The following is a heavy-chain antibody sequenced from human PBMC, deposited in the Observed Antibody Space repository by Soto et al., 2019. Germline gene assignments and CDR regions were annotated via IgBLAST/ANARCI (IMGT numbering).Heavy chain of an antibody. Sequence: SETLSLTCAVYGGSFSGYYWSWIRQPPGKGLEWIGEINHSGSTYYNPSLKSRVTISVDTSKNQFSLKLSSVTAADTAVYYCAREERGGNSDYWGQGTLVTVSS. J-gene: IGHJ4*02. D-gene: IGHD2-21*02. CDR3: AREERGGNSDY. CDR2: INHSGST. CDR1: GGSFSGYY. V-gene: IGHV4-34*09.